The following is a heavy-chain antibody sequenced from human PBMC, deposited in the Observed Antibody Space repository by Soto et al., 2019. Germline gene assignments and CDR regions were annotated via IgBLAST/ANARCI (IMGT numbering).Heavy chain of an antibody. V-gene: IGHV4-34*01. CDR3: ARVGLSRTLKYYYYYYMDV. D-gene: IGHD6-13*01. CDR2: INHSGST. J-gene: IGHJ6*03. CDR1: GGSFSGYY. Sequence: PSETLSLTCAVYGGSFSGYYWSWIRQPPGKGLEWIGEINHSGSTNYNPSLKSRVTISVDTSKNQFSLKLSSVTAADTAVYYFARVGLSRTLKYYYYYYMDVWGKGTTVTVSS.